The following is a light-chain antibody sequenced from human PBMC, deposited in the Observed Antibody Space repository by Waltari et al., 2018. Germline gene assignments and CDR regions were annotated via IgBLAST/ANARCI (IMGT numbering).Light chain of an antibody. CDR2: DRSGSTS. CDR3: MILHNNAVV. V-gene: IGLV5-45*01. Sequence: GSPALFPLKDRSGSTSGRGARVPSRFSGSRDTSANAGILLISGLQSEDEADYYCMILHNNAVVFGGGTRLTVL. J-gene: IGLJ3*02.